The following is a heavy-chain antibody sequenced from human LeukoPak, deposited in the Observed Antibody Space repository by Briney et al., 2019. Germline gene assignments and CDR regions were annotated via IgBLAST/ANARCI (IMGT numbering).Heavy chain of an antibody. CDR2: MNPNSGNT. V-gene: IGHV1-8*03. J-gene: IGHJ6*03. D-gene: IGHD6-13*01. CDR1: GYTFTSYD. CDR3: ARLGSSSPYYYYYMDV. Sequence: ASVKVSCKASGYTFTSYDINWVRQATGQGLEWMGWMNPNSGNTGYAQKFQGRVTITRSTSISTAYMELSSLRSEDTAVYYCARLGSSSPYYYYYMDVWGKGTTVTVSS.